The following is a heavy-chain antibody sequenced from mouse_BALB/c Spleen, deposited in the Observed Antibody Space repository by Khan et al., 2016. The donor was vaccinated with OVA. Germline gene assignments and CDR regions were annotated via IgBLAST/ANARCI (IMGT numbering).Heavy chain of an antibody. CDR2: ISGDSSTI. J-gene: IGHJ2*01. CDR3: ATSYYCGYYFDY. V-gene: IGHV5-17*02. CDR1: GFTFSSYG. D-gene: IGHD1-1*01. Sequence: EVELVESGGGLVQPGGSRKLSCAASGFTFSSYGMHWVRQAPEKGLEWVAYISGDSSTIYYTDTVKGRFTISRDNPKNTLSLQMTSLMSEDTAMYYCATSYYCGYYFDYWGAGTTLTVSA.